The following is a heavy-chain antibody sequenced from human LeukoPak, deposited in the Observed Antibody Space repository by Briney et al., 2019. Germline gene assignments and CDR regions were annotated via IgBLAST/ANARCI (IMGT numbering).Heavy chain of an antibody. D-gene: IGHD3-16*02. CDR1: GGSFSGYS. CDR2: IIHSGST. Sequence: PSETLSLTCGVYGGSFSGYSWNWIRQSPGKGLEWIGEIIHSGSTNYNPSLESRITISVDTSKKQFSLKLSSVTAADTAVYYCARRFRQLDYWNTFGGVIDYWGQGTLVTVSS. J-gene: IGHJ4*02. V-gene: IGHV4-34*12. CDR3: ARRFRQLDYWNTFGGVIDY.